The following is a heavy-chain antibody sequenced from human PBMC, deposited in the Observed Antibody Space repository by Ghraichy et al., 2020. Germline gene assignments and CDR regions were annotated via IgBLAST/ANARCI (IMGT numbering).Heavy chain of an antibody. CDR2: ISGSGGST. D-gene: IGHD4-11*01. J-gene: IGHJ6*02. CDR3: AKDGAATVITGGYYYGMDV. Sequence: GESLNISCAASGFTFSSYAMSWVRQAPGKGLEWVSAISGSGGSTYYADSVKGRFTISRDNSKNTLYLQMNSLRAEDTAVYYCAKDGAATVITGGYYYGMDVWGQGTTVTVSS. V-gene: IGHV3-23*01. CDR1: GFTFSSYA.